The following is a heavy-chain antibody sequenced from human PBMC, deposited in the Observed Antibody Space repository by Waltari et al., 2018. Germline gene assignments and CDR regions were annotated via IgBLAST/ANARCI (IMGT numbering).Heavy chain of an antibody. D-gene: IGHD2-15*01. V-gene: IGHV4-4*02. CDR3: ARDRGRGLYLDS. CDR1: GHSMSGSDF. J-gene: IGHJ4*02. Sequence: QLQLHQSGPGLVQPSESLSLTCVVSGHSMSGSDFWSWVRQSPRKGLEWIGQVHRTGRTNYNPSLAGRVTVSIDTSNKQFSLTVSSPTAADTAIYYCARDRGRGLYLDSWGQGTLVTVSP. CDR2: VHRTGRT.